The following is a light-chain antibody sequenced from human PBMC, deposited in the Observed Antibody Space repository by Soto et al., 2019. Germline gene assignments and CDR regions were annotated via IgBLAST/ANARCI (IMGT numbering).Light chain of an antibody. J-gene: IGKJ1*01. CDR3: QQYSDSAWT. CDR1: QSVSSSY. Sequence: EIVLTQSPDTLSLSPGERATLSCRASQSVSSSYLGWYQQKPGQAPRLLIFGASNRATGIPDRFSGSGSESDFTLTITRLEPEDSAVYYCQQYSDSAWTFGQGTRVEIK. V-gene: IGKV3-20*01. CDR2: GAS.